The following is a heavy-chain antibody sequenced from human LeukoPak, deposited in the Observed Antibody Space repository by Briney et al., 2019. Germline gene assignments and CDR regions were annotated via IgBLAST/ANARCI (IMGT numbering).Heavy chain of an antibody. V-gene: IGHV3-21*01. J-gene: IGHJ4*02. CDR3: ARDTELNYDFWSGPYY. D-gene: IGHD3-3*01. CDR2: ISSSSSYI. CDR1: GFTFSSYS. Sequence: GGPLRLSCAASGFTFSSYSMNWVRQAPGKGLEWVSSISSSSSYIYYADSVKGRFTISRDNAKNSLYLQMNSLRAEDTAVCYCARDTELNYDFWSGPYYWGQGTLVTVSS.